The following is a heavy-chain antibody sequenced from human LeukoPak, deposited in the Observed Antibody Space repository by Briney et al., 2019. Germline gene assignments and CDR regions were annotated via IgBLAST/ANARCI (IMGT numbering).Heavy chain of an antibody. CDR3: AGGHNGNDGGWFDP. CDR1: GGTFSNYA. J-gene: IGHJ5*02. V-gene: IGHV1-69*13. Sequence: GASVKVSCKASGGTFSNYAISWVRQAPGQGLEWMGGIMTIFGTANYAQKFQGRVTITADESTSTAYMELSSLRSEDTAVYYCAGGHNGNDGGWFDPWGQETLVTVS. D-gene: IGHD1-20*01. CDR2: IMTIFGTA.